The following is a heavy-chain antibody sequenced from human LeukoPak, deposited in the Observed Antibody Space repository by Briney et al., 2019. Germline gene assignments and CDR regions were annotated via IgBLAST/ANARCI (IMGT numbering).Heavy chain of an antibody. Sequence: GGSLRLSCAASGFTVSSTYMSWVRQAPGKGLEWVGRIKSKTDDGTTESAAPVKGRFTISRDDSKNTLYLQMNSLKTEDTAVYYCTTGPYDYWGQGTLVTVSS. CDR3: TTGPYDY. J-gene: IGHJ4*02. CDR1: GFTVSSTY. V-gene: IGHV3-15*01. CDR2: IKSKTDDGTT.